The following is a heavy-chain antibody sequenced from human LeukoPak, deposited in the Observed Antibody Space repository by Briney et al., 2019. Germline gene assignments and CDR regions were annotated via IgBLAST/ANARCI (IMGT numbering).Heavy chain of an antibody. CDR1: GYTFTSYA. D-gene: IGHD3-10*01. Sequence: ASVKVSCKASGYTFTSYAMNWVRQAPGQGLEWMGWINTNTGNPTYAQGFTGRFVFSLDTSVSTAYLQISSLKAEDTAVYYCARAPFGGSGSYYTLHDAFDIWGQGTMVTVSS. J-gene: IGHJ3*02. V-gene: IGHV7-4-1*02. CDR2: INTNTGNP. CDR3: ARAPFGGSGSYYTLHDAFDI.